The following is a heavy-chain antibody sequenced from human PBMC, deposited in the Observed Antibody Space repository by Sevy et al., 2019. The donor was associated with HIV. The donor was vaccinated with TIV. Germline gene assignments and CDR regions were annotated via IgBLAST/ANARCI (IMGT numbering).Heavy chain of an antibody. D-gene: IGHD3-22*01. CDR1: GGSFRGYY. CDR2: IDHSGST. V-gene: IGHV4-34*01. J-gene: IGHJ6*03. CDR3: ARGLSRCPMMVVIDYNYFYMDV. Sequence: SETLSLTCGVSGGSFRGYYWNWVRQPPGKGLEWIGEIDHSGSTNYNPSLKSRVIISLDTSKDHFSLRLRSVTAADTAVYYCARGLSRCPMMVVIDYNYFYMDVWAKGTTVTVSS.